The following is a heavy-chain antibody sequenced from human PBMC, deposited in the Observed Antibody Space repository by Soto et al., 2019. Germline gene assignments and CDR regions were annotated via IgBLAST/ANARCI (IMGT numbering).Heavy chain of an antibody. CDR3: AKWALGAGTFDY. CDR1: GFTFDDYA. Sequence: PGGSLRLSCAASGFTFDDYAMHWVRQAPGKGLEWVSGISWNSGSIGYADSVKGRFTISRDNAKNSLYLQMNSLRAEDTALYYCAKWALGAGTFDYWGQGTLVTVSS. J-gene: IGHJ4*02. V-gene: IGHV3-9*01. CDR2: ISWNSGSI. D-gene: IGHD6-19*01.